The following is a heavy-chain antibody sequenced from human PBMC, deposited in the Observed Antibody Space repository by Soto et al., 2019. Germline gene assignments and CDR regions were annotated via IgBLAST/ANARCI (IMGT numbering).Heavy chain of an antibody. V-gene: IGHV3-23*01. J-gene: IGHJ4*02. CDR3: ANTLDSSSWFWVDY. CDR2: ISGSGGST. Sequence: GESLKISCAASGFTFSSYAMSWVRQAPGKGLEWVSAISGSGGSTYYADSVKGRFTISRDNSKNTLYLQMNSLRAEDTAVYYCANTLDSSSWFWVDYWGQGTLVTVSS. D-gene: IGHD6-13*01. CDR1: GFTFSSYA.